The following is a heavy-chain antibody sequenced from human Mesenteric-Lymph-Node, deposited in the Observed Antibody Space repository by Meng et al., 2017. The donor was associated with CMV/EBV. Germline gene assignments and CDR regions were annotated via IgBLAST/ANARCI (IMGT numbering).Heavy chain of an antibody. CDR1: WDSVSSNSAA. V-gene: IGHV6-1*01. CDR3: ARDFESDLDY. CDR2: TYYRSKWYS. Sequence: ISWDSVSSNSAAWNWIRQSPSRGLEWLGRTYYRSKWYSDYAVSVKSRITINPDTSKNQFSLQLNSVTPEDTAVYYCARDFESDLDYWGQGTLVTVSS. D-gene: IGHD3-9*01. J-gene: IGHJ4*02.